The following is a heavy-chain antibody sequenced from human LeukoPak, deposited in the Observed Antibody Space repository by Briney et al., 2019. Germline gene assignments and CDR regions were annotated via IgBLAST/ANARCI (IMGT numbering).Heavy chain of an antibody. CDR1: GYTFTSYG. Sequence: GASVKVSCKASGYTFTSYGISWVRQAPGQGLEWMGWISAYNGNTNYAQKLQGRVTMTTDTSTSTAYMELRSLRSDDTAVYYCATTVTIFGVVIHRTLDYWGQGTLVTVSS. J-gene: IGHJ4*02. D-gene: IGHD3-3*01. CDR2: ISAYNGNT. CDR3: ATTVTIFGVVIHRTLDY. V-gene: IGHV1-18*01.